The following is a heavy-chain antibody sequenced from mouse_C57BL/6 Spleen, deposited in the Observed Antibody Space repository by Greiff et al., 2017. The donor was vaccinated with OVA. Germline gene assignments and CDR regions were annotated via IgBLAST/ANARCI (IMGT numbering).Heavy chain of an antibody. CDR2: IYPGDGDT. J-gene: IGHJ1*03. D-gene: IGHD4-1*01. V-gene: IGHV1-80*01. CDR1: GYAFSSYW. CDR3: ARGDWEGYFDV. Sequence: VKLMESGAELVKPGASVKISCKASGYAFSSYWMNWVKQRPGKGLEWIGQIYPGDGDTNYNGKFKGKATLTADKSSSTAYMQLSSLTSEDSAVYFCARGDWEGYFDVWGTGTTVTVSS.